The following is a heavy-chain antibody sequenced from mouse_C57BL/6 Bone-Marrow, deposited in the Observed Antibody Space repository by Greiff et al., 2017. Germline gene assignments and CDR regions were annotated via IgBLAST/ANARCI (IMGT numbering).Heavy chain of an antibody. V-gene: IGHV1-75*01. J-gene: IGHJ3*01. CDR1: GYTFTDYY. D-gene: IGHD1-1*01. CDR2: IVPGSGST. Sequence: QVQLQQSGPELVKPGASVKISCKASGYTFTDYYINWVKQRPGQGLEWIGWIVPGSGSTYYNEKFKGKATLTVDKSSSTAYMLISSLTSEDSAVCFCARSGGYYGSSRGFAYWGQGTLVTVSA. CDR3: ARSGGYYGSSRGFAY.